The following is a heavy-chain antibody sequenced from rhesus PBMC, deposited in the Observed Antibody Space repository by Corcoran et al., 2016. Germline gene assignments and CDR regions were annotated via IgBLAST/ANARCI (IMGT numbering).Heavy chain of an antibody. J-gene: IGHJ4*01. V-gene: IGHV4-65*01. CDR3: ASLRGY. Sequence: QVQLQESGPGLVKPSETLSLTCAVSGGSVSSSNWWSWIRQPPGKGLEWIGYISGSSGSTYYNPSLKSQVTISTDTSKNQFSLKLSSVTAADTAVYYCASLRGYWGQGVLVTVSS. CDR1: GGSVSSSNW. CDR2: ISGSSGST. D-gene: IGHD4-29*01.